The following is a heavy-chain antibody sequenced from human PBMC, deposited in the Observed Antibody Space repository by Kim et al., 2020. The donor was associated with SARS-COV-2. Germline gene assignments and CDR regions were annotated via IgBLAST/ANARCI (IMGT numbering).Heavy chain of an antibody. CDR3: ATRGSSVPYYYYGMDV. CDR1: GGTFSSYA. V-gene: IGHV1-69*13. Sequence: SVKVSCKASGGTFSSYAISWVRQAPGQGLEWMGGIIPIFGTANYAQKFQGRVTITADESTSTAYMELSSLRSEDTAVYYCATRGSSVPYYYYGMDVWGQGTTVTVSS. D-gene: IGHD6-6*01. CDR2: IIPIFGTA. J-gene: IGHJ6*02.